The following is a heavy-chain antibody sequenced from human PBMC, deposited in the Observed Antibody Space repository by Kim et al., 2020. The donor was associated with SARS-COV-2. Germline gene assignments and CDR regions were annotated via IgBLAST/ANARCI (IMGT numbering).Heavy chain of an antibody. CDR1: GGSISSSSYY. CDR3: ARGQLLLNPNWFDP. J-gene: IGHJ5*02. D-gene: IGHD2-15*01. V-gene: IGHV4-39*01. Sequence: SETLSLTCTVSGGSISSSSYYWGWIRQPPGKGLEWIGSIYYSGSTYYNPSLKSRVTISVETSKNQFSLKLSSVTAADTAVYYCARGQLLLNPNWFDPWGQGTLVTVSS. CDR2: IYYSGST.